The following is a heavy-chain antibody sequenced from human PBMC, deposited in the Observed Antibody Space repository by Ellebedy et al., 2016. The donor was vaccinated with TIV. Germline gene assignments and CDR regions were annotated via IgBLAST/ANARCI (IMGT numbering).Heavy chain of an antibody. CDR1: GYTLTELS. V-gene: IGHV1-24*01. CDR2: SYPEDGET. Sequence: AASVQVSCKVSGYTLTELSIHWVRQVPGKGLEWLGGSYPEDGETIYAQKVQGRVTMTEDTSTDTAYMELSSLRSEDTAVYYCVTDLEDGKYVRCFDLWGRGTLVTVSS. D-gene: IGHD3-3*01. CDR3: VTDLEDGKYVRCFDL. J-gene: IGHJ2*01.